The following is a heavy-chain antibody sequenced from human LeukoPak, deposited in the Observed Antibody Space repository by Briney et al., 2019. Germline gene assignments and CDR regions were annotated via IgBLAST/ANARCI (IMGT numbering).Heavy chain of an antibody. D-gene: IGHD3-22*01. CDR1: GFTFSNYA. CDR3: ASGDYHDSSGYPTYFDS. J-gene: IGHJ4*02. CDR2: ISYDGNNK. Sequence: GGSLRLSCAASGFTFSNYAMDWVRQAPGKGLEWVAVISYDGNNKYYADSVKGRFTISRDDSKNTLYLQMNSLRTEDTAVYYRASGDYHDSSGYPTYFDSWGQGTLVTVSS. V-gene: IGHV3-30-3*01.